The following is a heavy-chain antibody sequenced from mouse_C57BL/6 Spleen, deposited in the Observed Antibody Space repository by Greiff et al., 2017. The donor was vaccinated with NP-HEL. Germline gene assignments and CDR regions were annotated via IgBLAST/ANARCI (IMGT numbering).Heavy chain of an antibody. CDR2: IYPGNSDT. CDR3: TWGDGSSYSFAY. J-gene: IGHJ3*01. D-gene: IGHD1-1*01. Sequence: EVQLQESGTVLARPGASVKMSCKTSGYTFTSYWMHWVKQRPGQGLEWIGAIYPGNSDTSYNQKFKGKAKLTAVTSASTAYMELSSLTNEDSAVYYCTWGDGSSYSFAYWGQGTLVTVSA. V-gene: IGHV1-5*01. CDR1: GYTFTSYW.